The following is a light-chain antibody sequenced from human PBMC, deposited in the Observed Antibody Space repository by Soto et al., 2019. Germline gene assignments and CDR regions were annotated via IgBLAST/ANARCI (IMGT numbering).Light chain of an antibody. V-gene: IGLV2-14*01. CDR2: EVS. CDR1: SSDVGGYNS. CDR3: SSYTGNSPHV. Sequence: QSMVTESASVSGSPGQAITISCTGTSSDVGGYNSVSWYQKNPGKAPKLIIYEVSNRPSGVSNRFSGSKSGNTASLTISGLQAEDEADYYCSSYTGNSPHVFGTGTKVTAL. J-gene: IGLJ1*01.